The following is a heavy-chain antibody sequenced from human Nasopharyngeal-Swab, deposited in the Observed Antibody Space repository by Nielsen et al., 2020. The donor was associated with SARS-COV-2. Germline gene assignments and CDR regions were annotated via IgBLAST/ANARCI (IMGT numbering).Heavy chain of an antibody. V-gene: IGHV1-18*01. CDR3: ARWGVTAAAKGSWFDP. J-gene: IGHJ5*02. CDR2: ISVYNANT. CDR1: GYTFTDYG. Sequence: ASVKVSCKTSGYTFTDYGITWVRQVPGQGLEWMGGISVYNANTNYAQNFQGRVTLTTDASTNTAYMELRSLRSDDTALYYCARWGVTAAAKGSWFDPWGQGTLVTVSS. D-gene: IGHD6-13*01.